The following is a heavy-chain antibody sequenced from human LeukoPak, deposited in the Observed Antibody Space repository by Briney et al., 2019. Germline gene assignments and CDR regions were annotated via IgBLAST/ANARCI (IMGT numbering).Heavy chain of an antibody. CDR1: GYTFTSYD. Sequence: ASVKVSCKASGYTFTSYDINWVRQATGQGLEWMGWMNPNSGNTGYAQKFQGRVTMTRNTSISTAYMELSSLRSEDTAVYYCARVPAAIGLFDYWGQGTLVTVSS. CDR2: MNPNSGNT. CDR3: ARVPAAIGLFDY. D-gene: IGHD2-2*02. V-gene: IGHV1-8*01. J-gene: IGHJ4*02.